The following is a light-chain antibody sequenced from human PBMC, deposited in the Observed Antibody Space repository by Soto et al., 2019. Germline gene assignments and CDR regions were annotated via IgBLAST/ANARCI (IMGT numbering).Light chain of an antibody. CDR3: QQYDNLPT. CDR1: QDISNY. CDR2: DAS. V-gene: IGKV1-33*01. J-gene: IGKJ5*01. Sequence: IQMTQSPSSLSASIGDTVTITCRASQDISNYLAWYQQKPGKAPKLLIYDASNLETGVPSRFSGSGSGTDFTFTISSLQPEDIATYYCQQYDNLPTFGQGTRLEIK.